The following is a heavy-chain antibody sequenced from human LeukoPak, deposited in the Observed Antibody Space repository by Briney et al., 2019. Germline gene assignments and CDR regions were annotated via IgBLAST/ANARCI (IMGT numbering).Heavy chain of an antibody. CDR3: ARDLVN. CDR2: IHDSGST. J-gene: IGHJ4*02. Sequence: SETLSLTCTVSGGSVSTDDYYWSWIRQPPGKGLEWIGYIHDSGSTNYNPSLKSRLTISVDTSKNQFSLRLSSVSAADAAVYYCARDLVNWGQGTLVTVSS. CDR1: GGSVSTDDYY. V-gene: IGHV4-61*08. D-gene: IGHD2-21*01.